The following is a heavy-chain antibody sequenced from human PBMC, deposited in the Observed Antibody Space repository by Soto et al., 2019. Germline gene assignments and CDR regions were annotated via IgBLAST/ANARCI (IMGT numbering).Heavy chain of an antibody. J-gene: IGHJ4*02. V-gene: IGHV4-34*01. D-gene: IGHD1-26*01. CDR1: GGSFSGYY. Sequence: PSETLSLTCAVYGGSFSGYYWSWIRQPPGKGLEWIGEINHSGSTNYNPSLKSRVTISVDTSKNQFSLKLSSVTAADTAVYYCARVPGSGSYKIDYWGQGTLVTVSS. CDR3: ARVPGSGSYKIDY. CDR2: INHSGST.